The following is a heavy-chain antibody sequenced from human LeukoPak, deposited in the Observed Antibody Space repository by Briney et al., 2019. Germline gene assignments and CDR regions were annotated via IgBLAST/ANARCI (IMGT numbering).Heavy chain of an antibody. CDR2: IYYSGST. V-gene: IGHV4-59*01. D-gene: IGHD4-11*01. J-gene: IGHJ5*02. Sequence: SETLSLTCTVSGGSISSYYWSWIRQPPEKGLEGIGYIYYSGSTNYNPSLKSRVTLSVDTSKNQFSLKLSSVTAADTAVYYCARGEGTVTTTVFIAWFDPWGQGTLVTVSS. CDR3: ARGEGTVTTTVFIAWFDP. CDR1: GGSISSYY.